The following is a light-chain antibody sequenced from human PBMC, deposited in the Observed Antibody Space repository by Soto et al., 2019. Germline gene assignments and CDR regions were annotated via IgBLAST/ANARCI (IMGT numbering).Light chain of an antibody. CDR1: QSVSSGY. J-gene: IGKJ4*01. V-gene: IGKV3-20*01. CDR3: QQYISSLFT. CDR2: GAS. Sequence: EIVLTQSPGTLSLSPGERATLSCRASQSVSSGYLAWYQQKPGQASRLLIYGASSRATGIPDRFSGSGSGTDFTLTISRLEPEDFAVYYCQQYISSLFTFGGGTKVEIK.